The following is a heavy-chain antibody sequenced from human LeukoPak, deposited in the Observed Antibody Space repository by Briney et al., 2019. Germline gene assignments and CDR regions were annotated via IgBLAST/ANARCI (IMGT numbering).Heavy chain of an antibody. V-gene: IGHV4-34*01. CDR1: GGSFSGYY. Sequence: PSETLSLTCAVYGGSFSGYYWSWIRQPPGKGLEWIGEINHSGSTNYNPSLKGRVAISVDTSKNQFSLKLSSVTAADTAVYYCASPPMDYYDSSGYSLSDFWGQGTLVTISS. CDR3: ASPPMDYYDSSGYSLSDF. D-gene: IGHD3-22*01. CDR2: INHSGST. J-gene: IGHJ4*02.